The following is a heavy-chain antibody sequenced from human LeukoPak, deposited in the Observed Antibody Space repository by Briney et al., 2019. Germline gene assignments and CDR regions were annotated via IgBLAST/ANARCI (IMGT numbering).Heavy chain of an antibody. CDR2: ISGSGGST. Sequence: GGSLRLSCAASGFTFSSYAMSWVRQAPGKGLEWVSAISGSGGSTYYADSVKGRFTISRDSSKNTLYLQMNSLRAEDTAVYYCAKDLGYCSSTSCFPGGFNWFDPWGQGTLVTVSS. J-gene: IGHJ5*02. CDR3: AKDLGYCSSTSCFPGGFNWFDP. V-gene: IGHV3-23*01. CDR1: GFTFSSYA. D-gene: IGHD2-2*01.